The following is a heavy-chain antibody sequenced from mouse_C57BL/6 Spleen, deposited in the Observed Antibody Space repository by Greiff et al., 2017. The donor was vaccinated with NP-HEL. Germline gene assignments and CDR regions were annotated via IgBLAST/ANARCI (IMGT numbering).Heavy chain of an antibody. J-gene: IGHJ4*01. CDR2: ISYDGSN. Sequence: EESGPGLVKPSQSLSLTCSVTGYSITSGYYWNWIRQFPGNKLEWMGYISYDGSNNYNPSLKNRISITRDTSKNQFFLKLNSVTTEDTATYYCAREGGYYGSSYEGDAMDYWGQGTSVTVSS. D-gene: IGHD1-1*01. V-gene: IGHV3-6*01. CDR1: GYSITSGYY. CDR3: AREGGYYGSSYEGDAMDY.